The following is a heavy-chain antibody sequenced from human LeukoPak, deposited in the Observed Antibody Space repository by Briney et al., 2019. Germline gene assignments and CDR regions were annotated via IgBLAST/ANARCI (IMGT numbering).Heavy chain of an antibody. J-gene: IGHJ4*02. CDR3: ARLLRYFDWSFDY. Sequence: SETLSLTCAVYGGSFSGYYWSWIRQPPGKGLEWIGYIYYSGSTNYNPSLKSRVTISVDTSKNQFSLKLSSVTAADTAVYYCARLLRYFDWSFDYWGQGTLVTVSS. V-gene: IGHV4-59*12. CDR2: IYYSGST. CDR1: GGSFSGYY. D-gene: IGHD3-9*01.